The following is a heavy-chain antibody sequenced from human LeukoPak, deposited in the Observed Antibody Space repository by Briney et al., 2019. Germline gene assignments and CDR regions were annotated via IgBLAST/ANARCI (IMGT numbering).Heavy chain of an antibody. CDR1: GGTFSSYA. D-gene: IGHD5-24*01. V-gene: IGHV1-69*04. CDR2: IIPILGIA. CDR3: ARDGYNKNFDY. J-gene: IGHJ4*02. Sequence: SVKVSCKASGGTFSSYAISWVRQAPGQGLEWMGRIIPILGIANYAQKFQGRVTTTADKSTSTAYMELSSLRSEDTAVYYCARDGYNKNFDYWGQGTLVTVSS.